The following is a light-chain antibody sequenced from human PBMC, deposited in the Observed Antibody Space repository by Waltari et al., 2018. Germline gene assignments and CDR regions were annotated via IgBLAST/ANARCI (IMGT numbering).Light chain of an antibody. Sequence: QSALTPPASVSGSPGQSITISCTGTSSDVGGYNYVSWYQQHPGKAPKLMIYAVSNRPSGGSNRFSGSKSGNTASLTISGLQAEDEADYYCSSYTSSSTNVFGTGTKVTVL. CDR1: SSDVGGYNY. V-gene: IGLV2-14*01. CDR3: SSYTSSSTNV. CDR2: AVS. J-gene: IGLJ1*01.